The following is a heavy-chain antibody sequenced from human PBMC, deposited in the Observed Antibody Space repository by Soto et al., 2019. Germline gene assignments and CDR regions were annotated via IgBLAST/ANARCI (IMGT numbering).Heavy chain of an antibody. J-gene: IGHJ6*02. CDR3: ARDEPNYDFWRRGLDV. CDR1: GFMFSSFW. CDR2: NSNDATSI. D-gene: IGHD3-3*01. Sequence: EVQLVESGGGLVQPGGSLRLSCTASGFMFSSFWMQWVRQAPGKGLEWVARNSNDATSINYAGTVEGRFTISRDDDKNMLYLQMNSLRAEDTAVYYCARDEPNYDFWRRGLDVWGQGTTVTVSS. V-gene: IGHV3-74*01.